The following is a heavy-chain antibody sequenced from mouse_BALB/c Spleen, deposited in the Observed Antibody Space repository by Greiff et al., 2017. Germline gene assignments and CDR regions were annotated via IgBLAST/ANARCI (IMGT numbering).Heavy chain of an antibody. CDR2: IRLKSNNYAT. CDR3: TRRATLSWYFDV. J-gene: IGHJ1*01. D-gene: IGHD3-1*01. Sequence: EVHLVESGGGLVQPGGSMKLSCVASGFTFSNYWMNWVRQSPEKGLEWVAEIRLKSNNYATHYAESVKGRFTISRDDSKSSVYLQMNNLRAEDTGIYYCTRRATLSWYFDVWGAGTTVTVSS. V-gene: IGHV6-6*02. CDR1: GFTFSNYW.